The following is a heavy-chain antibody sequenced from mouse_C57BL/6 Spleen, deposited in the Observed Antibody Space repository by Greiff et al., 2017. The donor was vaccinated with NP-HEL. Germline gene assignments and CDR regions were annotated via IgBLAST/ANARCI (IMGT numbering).Heavy chain of an antibody. D-gene: IGHD2-2*01. Sequence: EVHLVESGGDLVKPGGSLKLSCAASGFTFSSYGMSWVRQTPDKRLEWVATISSGGSYTYYPDSVKGRFTISRDNAKNTLYLQMSSLKSEDTAMYYCARRGYVVFAYWGQGTLVTVSA. V-gene: IGHV5-6*01. CDR1: GFTFSSYG. CDR3: ARRGYVVFAY. J-gene: IGHJ3*01. CDR2: ISSGGSYT.